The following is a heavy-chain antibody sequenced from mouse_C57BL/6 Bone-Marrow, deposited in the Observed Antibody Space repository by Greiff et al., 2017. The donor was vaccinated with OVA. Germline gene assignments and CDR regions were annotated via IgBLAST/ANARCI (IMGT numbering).Heavy chain of an antibody. CDR2: INPNNGGT. CDR1: GYTFTDYY. CDR3: ARESLTGPMDY. J-gene: IGHJ4*01. D-gene: IGHD4-1*01. V-gene: IGHV1-26*01. Sequence: EVKLQQSGPELVKPGASVKISCKASGYTFTDYYMNWVKQSHGKSLEWIGDINPNNGGTSYNQKFKGKATLTVDKSSSTAYMELRSLTSEDSAVYYCARESLTGPMDYWGQGTSVTVSS.